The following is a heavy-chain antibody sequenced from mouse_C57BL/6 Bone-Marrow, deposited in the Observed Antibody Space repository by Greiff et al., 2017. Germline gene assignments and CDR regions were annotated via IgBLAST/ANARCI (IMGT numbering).Heavy chain of an antibody. J-gene: IGHJ4*01. CDR1: GFSLTSYA. V-gene: IGHV2-9-1*01. Sequence: VMLVESGPGLVAPSQSLSITCTVSGFSLTSYAISWVRQPPGKGLEWLGVIWTGGGKNYNSALKSRLSISKDNSKSQVFLKMNSLQTDDTARYYCARNGNVAMDYWGQGTSVTVSS. CDR2: IWTGGGK. D-gene: IGHD2-1*01. CDR3: ARNGNVAMDY.